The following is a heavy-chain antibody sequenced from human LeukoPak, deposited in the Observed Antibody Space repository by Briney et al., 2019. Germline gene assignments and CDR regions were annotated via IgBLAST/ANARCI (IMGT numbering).Heavy chain of an antibody. CDR2: LHSGTTT. CDR3: ARITTLGYFES. CDR1: GFTVSSTY. D-gene: IGHD3-22*01. J-gene: IGHJ4*01. Sequence: GGSLRLSCAASGFTVSSTYMSWVRPAPAKGLHWVSTLHSGTTTYDADSVSGRFTISRDNSKNTLSLQMNSLRAEDTAVYYCARITTLGYFESWGQGTLVTVSS. V-gene: IGHV3-53*01.